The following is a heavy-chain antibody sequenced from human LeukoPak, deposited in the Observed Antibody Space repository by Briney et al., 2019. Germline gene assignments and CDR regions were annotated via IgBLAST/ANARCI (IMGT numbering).Heavy chain of an antibody. Sequence: GGSLRLSCGASGFIFSTAWMSWVRQAPGKGLEWVGRIKSKSDGGTIDYAAPVKGRFTISRDDSKNTLYLQMNILKTEDTAVYYCTMASLDYWSDYYYMDVWGKGTTVTVSS. CDR3: TMASLDYWSDYYYMDV. V-gene: IGHV3-15*01. D-gene: IGHD3-3*01. J-gene: IGHJ6*03. CDR1: GFIFSTAW. CDR2: IKSKSDGGTI.